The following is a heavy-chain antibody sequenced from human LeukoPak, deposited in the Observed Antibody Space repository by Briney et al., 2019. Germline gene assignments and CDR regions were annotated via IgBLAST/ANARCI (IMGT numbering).Heavy chain of an antibody. CDR1: GFTFSSYA. V-gene: IGHV3-23*01. CDR3: AKDTSIGRYCTNGVCSPFDY. D-gene: IGHD2-8*01. CDR2: ISDSGGST. J-gene: IGHJ4*02. Sequence: GGSLRLSCAASGFTFSSYAMSWVRQAPGRGLEWVSAISDSGGSTYDADSVKGRFTISRDNSKNTLYLQMNSLRAEDTAVYYCAKDTSIGRYCTNGVCSPFDYWGQGTLVTVSS.